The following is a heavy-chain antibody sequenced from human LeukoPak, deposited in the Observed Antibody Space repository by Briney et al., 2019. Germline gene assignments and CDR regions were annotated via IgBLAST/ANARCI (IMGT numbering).Heavy chain of an antibody. CDR2: ISGSGGST. J-gene: IGHJ5*02. V-gene: IGHV3-23*01. CDR1: GFTFSSYA. D-gene: IGHD3-3*01. CDR3: AKDSRITIFGVVKRAQNWLDP. Sequence: PGGSLRLSCAASGFTFSSYAMSWVRQAPGKGLEWVSAISGSGGSTYYADSVKGRFTISRDNSKNTLYLQMNSLRAEDTAVYYCAKDSRITIFGVVKRAQNWLDPWGQGTLVTVSS.